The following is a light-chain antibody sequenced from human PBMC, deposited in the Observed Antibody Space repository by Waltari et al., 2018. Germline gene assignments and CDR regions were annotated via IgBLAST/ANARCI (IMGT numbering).Light chain of an antibody. Sequence: EIVLTQSPGTLSLTPGKRATTSCRASQSVHSNYLAWYQQRPGQAPRLLIYGASSRATGIPDRFSGSGSGTDFILTISRLEPEDFAVFYCQQYGNSPLTFGGGTKVEIK. CDR2: GAS. J-gene: IGKJ4*01. CDR3: QQYGNSPLT. V-gene: IGKV3-20*01. CDR1: QSVHSNY.